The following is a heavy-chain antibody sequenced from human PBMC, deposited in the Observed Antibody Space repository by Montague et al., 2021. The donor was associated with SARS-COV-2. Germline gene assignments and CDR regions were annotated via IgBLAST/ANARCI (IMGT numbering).Heavy chain of an antibody. CDR2: IYSNDEK. D-gene: IGHD3-9*01. Sequence: PALVKPTQTLTLTCTFSGLSLSTPNVGVGWIRQPPGKALEWVAVIYSNDEKRYSPSLRNRLTITKDTAKNQVVLSLTYVDPVDTATYYCAHLIRYYDIFTDIPFDYWGQGSQVTVSS. CDR3: AHLIRYYDIFTDIPFDY. J-gene: IGHJ4*02. V-gene: IGHV2-5*01. CDR1: GLSLSTPNVG.